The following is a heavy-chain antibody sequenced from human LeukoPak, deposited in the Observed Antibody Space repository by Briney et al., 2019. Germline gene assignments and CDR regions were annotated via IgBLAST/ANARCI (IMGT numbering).Heavy chain of an antibody. CDR1: GGSITSNY. CDR3: AGETIMIFGVGLGYFDL. J-gene: IGHJ2*01. D-gene: IGHD3-3*01. V-gene: IGHV4-59*01. Sequence: SETLSLTCTVSGGSITSNYWSWIRQPPRKGLEWVGHMHSNGRTNYKSSLQSRVTISLDTSRNQFSLKLTSVTAADTGVYFCAGETIMIFGVGLGYFDLWGRGTLVTASS. CDR2: MHSNGRT.